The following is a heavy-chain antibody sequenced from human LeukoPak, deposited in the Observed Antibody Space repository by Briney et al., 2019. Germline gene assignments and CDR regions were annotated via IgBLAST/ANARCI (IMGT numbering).Heavy chain of an antibody. J-gene: IGHJ4*02. V-gene: IGHV1-18*01. D-gene: IGHD3-22*01. CDR1: GYTFTSFA. Sequence: ASVKVSCKASGYTFTSFAMTWVRQAPGQGLEWMGWISAYNGNTNYAQKLRGRVTMTTDTSTSTAYMELRSLRSDDTAVYYCARGFFGSSGYYSDYWGQGTLVTVSS. CDR2: ISAYNGNT. CDR3: ARGFFGSSGYYSDY.